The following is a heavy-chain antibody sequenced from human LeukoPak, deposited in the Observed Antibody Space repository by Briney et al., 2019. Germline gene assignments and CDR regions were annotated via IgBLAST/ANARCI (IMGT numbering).Heavy chain of an antibody. Sequence: ASVKVSCKASGDTFTSYSISWVRQAPGQGLEWMGWISPYNGNTNYAQKFQGRVTMTRDTSISTAYMELSRLRSDDTAVYYCARGELGYCSSTSCYYYYDSSGFDYWGQGTLVTVSS. D-gene: IGHD2-2*01. CDR1: GDTFTSYS. J-gene: IGHJ4*02. CDR2: ISPYNGNT. CDR3: ARGELGYCSSTSCYYYYDSSGFDY. V-gene: IGHV1-18*01.